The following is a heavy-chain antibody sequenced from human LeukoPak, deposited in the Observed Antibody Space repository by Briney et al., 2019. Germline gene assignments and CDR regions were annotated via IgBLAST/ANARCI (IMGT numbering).Heavy chain of an antibody. CDR3: ARSPCCRGGSCNQPNWFDP. CDR1: GGTFSSYA. V-gene: IGHV1-69*06. J-gene: IGHJ5*02. CDR2: IIPIFATA. Sequence: ASVKVSCKSSGGTFSSYAISWVRQAPGQGLEWMGRIIPIFATATYAQKFQGRITITADKPTSTAYMELSSLRSEDTAVYYCARSPCCRGGSCNQPNWFDPWGQGTLVTVSS. D-gene: IGHD2-15*01.